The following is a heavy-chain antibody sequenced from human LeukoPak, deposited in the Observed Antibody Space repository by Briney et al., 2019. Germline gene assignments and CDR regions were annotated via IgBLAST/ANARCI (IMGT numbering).Heavy chain of an antibody. V-gene: IGHV4-31*03. CDR1: GGSISSGGYY. D-gene: IGHD6-19*01. CDR3: ARDRRDSSGWYYCYGMDV. Sequence: PSETLSLTCTVSGGSISSGGYYWSWIRQHPGKDLEWIGYIYYSGSTYYNPSLKSRVTISVDTSKSQFSLKLSSVTAADTAVYYCARDRRDSSGWYYCYGMDVWGRGTTVTVSS. J-gene: IGHJ6*02. CDR2: IYYSGST.